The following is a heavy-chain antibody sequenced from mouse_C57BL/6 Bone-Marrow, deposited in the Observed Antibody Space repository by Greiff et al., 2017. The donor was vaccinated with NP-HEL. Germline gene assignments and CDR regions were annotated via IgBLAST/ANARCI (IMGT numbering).Heavy chain of an antibody. CDR1: GYTFTSYW. Sequence: QVQLQQPGAELVKPGASVKLSCKASGYTFTSYWMHWVKQRPGQGLEWIGMIHPNSGSTNYNEKFKSKATLTVDKTSSTAYMQLSSLTSEDSAVYYCARLGFSWFAYWGQGTLVTVSA. J-gene: IGHJ3*01. CDR3: ARLGFSWFAY. V-gene: IGHV1-64*01. CDR2: IHPNSGST.